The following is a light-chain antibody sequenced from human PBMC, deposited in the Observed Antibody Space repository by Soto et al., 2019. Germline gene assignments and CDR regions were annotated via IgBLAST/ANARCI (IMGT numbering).Light chain of an antibody. CDR2: GAS. V-gene: IGKV3-15*01. CDR1: QRGSSN. Sequence: EIVLTQSPATLSVSPGERATLSCRASQRGSSNLAGYQQKPRQAPRLLIYGASTRAAGIPARFSGSGSGTEFTLTISSMQSEDFAVYYCQQRSNWAITFGQGTRLEIK. CDR3: QQRSNWAIT. J-gene: IGKJ5*01.